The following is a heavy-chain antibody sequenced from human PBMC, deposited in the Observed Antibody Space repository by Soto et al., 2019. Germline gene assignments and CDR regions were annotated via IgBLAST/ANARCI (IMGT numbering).Heavy chain of an antibody. CDR3: ARTSGSSFFN. J-gene: IGHJ1*01. V-gene: IGHV3-21*01. CDR2: ISSTSIYK. D-gene: IGHD6-6*01. Sequence: GGSLRLSCAASGFTFSTYTMNWVRQAPGKGLEWVSSISSTSIYKYYADSVEGRFTISRDNAKNALYLQMNSLRAEDTAVYYCARTSGSSFFNWGQGILVTVSS. CDR1: GFTFSTYT.